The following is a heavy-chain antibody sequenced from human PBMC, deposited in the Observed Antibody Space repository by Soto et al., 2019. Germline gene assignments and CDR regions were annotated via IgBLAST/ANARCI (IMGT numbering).Heavy chain of an antibody. J-gene: IGHJ5*02. CDR2: ISGSGGST. CDR3: AKDRFSIAAAGTWVCNWFDP. D-gene: IGHD6-13*01. CDR1: GFTFSSYA. Sequence: EVQLLESGGGLVQPGGSLRLSCAASGFTFSSYAMSWVRQAPGKGLEWVSAISGSGGSTYYADSVKGRFTISRDNSKNTLYLQMNSLRAEDTAVYYCAKDRFSIAAAGTWVCNWFDPWGQGTLVTVSS. V-gene: IGHV3-23*01.